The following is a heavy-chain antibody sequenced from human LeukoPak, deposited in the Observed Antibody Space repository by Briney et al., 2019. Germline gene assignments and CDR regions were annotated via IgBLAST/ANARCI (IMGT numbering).Heavy chain of an antibody. CDR1: GGTFSSYA. V-gene: IGHV1-18*01. J-gene: IGHJ6*02. Sequence: ASVKVSCKASGGTFSSYAISWVRQAPGQGLEWMGWISAYNGNTNYAQNLQGRVTMTTDTSTNTAYMELRSLRSDDTAVYYCARDTPTKFWSGPVWWGMDVWGQGTTVTVSS. D-gene: IGHD3-3*01. CDR2: ISAYNGNT. CDR3: ARDTPTKFWSGPVWWGMDV.